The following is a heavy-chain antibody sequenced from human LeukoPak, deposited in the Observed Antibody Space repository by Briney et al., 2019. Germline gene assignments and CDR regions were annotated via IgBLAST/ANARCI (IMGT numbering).Heavy chain of an antibody. Sequence: TLETLSLTCTVSGGSISSYYWSWIRQPPGKGLEWIGYIYYSGSTNYNPSLKSRVTISVDTSKNQFSLKLSSVTAADTAVYYCARGGYYPIDYWGQGTLVTVSS. J-gene: IGHJ4*02. CDR3: ARGGYYPIDY. V-gene: IGHV4-59*01. CDR2: IYYSGST. CDR1: GGSISSYY. D-gene: IGHD3-10*01.